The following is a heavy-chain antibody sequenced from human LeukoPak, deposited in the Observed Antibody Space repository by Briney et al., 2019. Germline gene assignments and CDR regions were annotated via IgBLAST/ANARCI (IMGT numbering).Heavy chain of an antibody. CDR2: ISSGGSSK. J-gene: IGHJ4*02. D-gene: IGHD6-19*01. V-gene: IGHV3-21*01. Sequence: GGSLRLSCAASGFTFNSYSMTWVRQAPGKGLEWVSSISSGGSSKYYADSVKGRFTISRDNAKNSLYLQMNSLRAEDTAVYYCASGGSSSGTFDYWGQGTLVTVSS. CDR1: GFTFNSYS. CDR3: ASGGSSSGTFDY.